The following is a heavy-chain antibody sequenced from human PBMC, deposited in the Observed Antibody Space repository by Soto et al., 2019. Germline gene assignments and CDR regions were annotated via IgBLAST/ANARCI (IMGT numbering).Heavy chain of an antibody. CDR3: AKDREYYTWERVEEYYFYY. D-gene: IGHD3-10*01. CDR1: GFTFSSYG. CDR2: ISYDGSNK. J-gene: IGHJ4*02. V-gene: IGHV3-30*18. Sequence: QVQLVESGGGVVQPGRSLRLSCAASGFTFSSYGMHWVRQAPGKGLEWVAVISYDGSNKYYADSVKGRFTISRDNSKNTRYLQMNSLRAEDTAVYYCAKDREYYTWERVEEYYFYYWGQGTLVTFSS.